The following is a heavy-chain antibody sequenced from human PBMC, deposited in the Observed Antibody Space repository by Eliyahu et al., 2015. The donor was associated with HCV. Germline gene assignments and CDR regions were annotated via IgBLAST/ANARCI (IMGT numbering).Heavy chain of an antibody. CDR2: ISWNSGSI. CDR3: AKDGYSSSWSTFDP. CDR1: GFTFXDYA. Sequence: EVQLVESGGGLVQPGRSLXLSXAASGFTFXDYAXHWVRQAPGKGLEWVSGISWNSGSIGYADSVKGRFTISRDNAKNSLYLQMNSLRAEDTALYYCAKDGYSSSWSTFDPWGQGTLVTVSS. D-gene: IGHD6-13*01. V-gene: IGHV3-9*01. J-gene: IGHJ5*02.